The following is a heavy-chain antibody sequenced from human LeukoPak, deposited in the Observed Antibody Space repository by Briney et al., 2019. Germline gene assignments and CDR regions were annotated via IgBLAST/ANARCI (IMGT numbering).Heavy chain of an antibody. J-gene: IGHJ5*02. CDR1: GCTFSSYA. D-gene: IGHD2-2*02. Sequence: SVKVSCKASGCTFSSYAISWVRQAPGQGLEWMGGIIPAFGTSNYAQKFQGRVTITADESTRTAYMELSSLRSEDTAVYYCARVTGGRYCSTTSCYMRGWFDPWGQGTLVTVSS. CDR2: IIPAFGTS. CDR3: ARVTGGRYCSTTSCYMRGWFDP. V-gene: IGHV1-69*13.